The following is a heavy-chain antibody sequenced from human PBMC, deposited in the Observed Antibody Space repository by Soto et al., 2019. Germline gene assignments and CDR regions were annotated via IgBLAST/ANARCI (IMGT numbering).Heavy chain of an antibody. V-gene: IGHV3-48*01. Sequence: EVQLVESGGGLVQPGGSLRLSCAASGFTFSSYSMNWVRQAPGKGLEWFSYISSSSSTIYYADSVKGRFTISRDNAKNSLYLQMNSLRAEDTAVYYCARDLNYGRFDYWGQGPLVTVSS. CDR1: GFTFSSYS. CDR2: ISSSSSTI. CDR3: ARDLNYGRFDY. D-gene: IGHD4-17*01. J-gene: IGHJ4*02.